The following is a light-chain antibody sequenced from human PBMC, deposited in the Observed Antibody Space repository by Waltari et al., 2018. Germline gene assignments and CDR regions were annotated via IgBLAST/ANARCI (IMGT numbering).Light chain of an antibody. V-gene: IGKV1-39*01. CDR1: QSISSY. Sequence: DIQMTQYPFSLSASVADRVTITCRASQSISSYLNWYQQKPGKAPKLLMYAASTLQSGIPSRFSGSGSGRDFTLSISSLQPEDFATYCCQQSYSQTRTFGQGTKVEIK. CDR2: AAS. CDR3: QQSYSQTRT. J-gene: IGKJ1*01.